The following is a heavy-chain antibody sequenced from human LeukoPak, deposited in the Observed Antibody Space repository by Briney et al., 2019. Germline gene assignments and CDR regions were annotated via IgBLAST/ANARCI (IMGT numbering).Heavy chain of an antibody. V-gene: IGHV1-2*02. CDR3: ARVTGSGWYGSYYYFDY. J-gene: IGHJ4*02. D-gene: IGHD6-19*01. Sequence: ASVKVSCKASGYTFTSYYMHWVRQAPGQGLEWMGWINPNSGGTNYAQKFQGRVTMTRDTSISTAYMELSRLRSDDTAVYYCARVTGSGWYGSYYYFDYWGQGTLVTVSS. CDR2: INPNSGGT. CDR1: GYTFTSYY.